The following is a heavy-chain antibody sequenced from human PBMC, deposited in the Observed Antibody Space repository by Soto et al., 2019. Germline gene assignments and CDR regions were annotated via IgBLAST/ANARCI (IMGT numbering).Heavy chain of an antibody. CDR2: INPNTGGA. Sequence: ASVKVSCKASGYTFTGYFMHWVRQAPGQGLEWMGWINPNTGGANYAQKFQDRVTMTRDTSTNTAYMEMNRLRSDDTAVYYCARSLSTISARPDYWGQGTLVTVSS. V-gene: IGHV1-2*02. CDR3: ARSLSTISARPDY. CDR1: GYTFTGYF. J-gene: IGHJ4*02. D-gene: IGHD6-6*01.